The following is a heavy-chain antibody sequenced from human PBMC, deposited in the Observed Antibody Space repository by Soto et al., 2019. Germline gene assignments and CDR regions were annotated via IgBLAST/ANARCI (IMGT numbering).Heavy chain of an antibody. J-gene: IGHJ4*02. CDR2: IYWDDDK. Sequence: QITLRESGPTLVQPTQPLTLTCTLSGVSLSTSGEGVGWIRQPPGKALEWLALIYWDDDKRFSPSLKSRFAITRDISKNQVVMTMTDMAPEDTAIYYCAHRQRTVVVGAPFDLWGQGSQVTVSS. V-gene: IGHV2-5*02. CDR3: AHRQRTVVVGAPFDL. CDR1: GVSLSTSGEG. D-gene: IGHD2-15*01.